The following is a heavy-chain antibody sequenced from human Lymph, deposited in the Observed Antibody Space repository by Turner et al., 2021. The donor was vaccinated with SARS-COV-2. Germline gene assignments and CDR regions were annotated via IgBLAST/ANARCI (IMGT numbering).Heavy chain of an antibody. Sequence: QVQLQESGPGLVKPSQTLSLTCTVSGGSISSGDYYWGWIRQPPGKGLEWIGYIYYSRSTFNNPSLKSRVTISVDTSKNQFSLKLSSVTAADTAVYYCARVVVLRRAYFDYWGQGTLVTVSS. CDR3: ARVVVLRRAYFDY. D-gene: IGHD2-8*01. CDR2: IYYSRST. J-gene: IGHJ4*02. V-gene: IGHV4-30-4*01. CDR1: GGSISSGDYY.